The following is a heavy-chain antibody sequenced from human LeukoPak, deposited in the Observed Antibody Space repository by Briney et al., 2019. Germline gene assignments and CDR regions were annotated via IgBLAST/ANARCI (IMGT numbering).Heavy chain of an antibody. CDR3: AKVSVGEGELTHLDY. J-gene: IGHJ4*02. Sequence: GGSLRLSCAASGFTFNNYAMTWVRQAPGEGLEWVSRISGSGATTYYADSVKGRFTISRDNSKNTLYLQMKSLRAEDTAVFYCAKVSVGEGELTHLDYWGQGTLVTVSS. V-gene: IGHV3-23*01. CDR2: ISGSGATT. CDR1: GFTFNNYA. D-gene: IGHD3-16*01.